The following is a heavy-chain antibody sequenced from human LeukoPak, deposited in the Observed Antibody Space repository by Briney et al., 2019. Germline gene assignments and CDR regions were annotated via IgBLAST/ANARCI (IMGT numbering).Heavy chain of an antibody. CDR1: GGSISSYY. CDR3: ARQGGEGTVVVPAADGYRFDP. CDR2: IYYSGST. J-gene: IGHJ5*02. D-gene: IGHD2-2*01. V-gene: IGHV4-59*08. Sequence: PSETLSLTCTVSGGSISSYYWSWIRQPPGKGLEWIGYIYYSGSTNYNPSLKSRVTISVDTSKNQFSLKLSSVTAADTAVYYCARQGGEGTVVVPAADGYRFDPWGQGTLVTVSS.